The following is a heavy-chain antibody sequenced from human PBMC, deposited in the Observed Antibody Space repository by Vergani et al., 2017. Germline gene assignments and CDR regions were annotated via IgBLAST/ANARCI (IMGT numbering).Heavy chain of an antibody. V-gene: IGHV5-51*03. CDR3: ARRRGRAYYYDSSGYSRDYYYGMDV. Sequence: EVQLVQSGAEVKKPGESLKISCKGSGYSFTSYWIGWVRQMPGKGLEWMGIIYPGDSDTRYSPSFQGQVTISADKSISTAYLQWSSLKASDTAMYYCARRRGRAYYYDSSGYSRDYYYGMDVWGQGTTVTVSS. CDR2: IYPGDSDT. CDR1: GYSFTSYW. J-gene: IGHJ6*02. D-gene: IGHD3-22*01.